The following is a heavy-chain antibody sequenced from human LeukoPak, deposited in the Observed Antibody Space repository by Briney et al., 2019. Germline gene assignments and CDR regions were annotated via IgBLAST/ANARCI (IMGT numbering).Heavy chain of an antibody. CDR1: GFTFSSYS. J-gene: IGHJ4*02. D-gene: IGHD2-2*01. V-gene: IGHV3-21*04. CDR3: AKDLGIVVVPADYFDY. CDR2: ISSTSNYR. Sequence: GGSLRLSCAASGFTFSSYSLNWVRQAPGKGLEWVSSISSTSNYRYYADSVKGRFTISRDNAKNSVYLQMNSLRAEDTAVYYCAKDLGIVVVPADYFDYWGQGTLVTVSS.